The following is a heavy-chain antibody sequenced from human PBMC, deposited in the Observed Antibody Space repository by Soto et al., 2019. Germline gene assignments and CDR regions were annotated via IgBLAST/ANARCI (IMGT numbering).Heavy chain of an antibody. J-gene: IGHJ3*02. D-gene: IGHD1-26*01. CDR1: GLTFSNAW. CDR2: INSDGIRT. Sequence: EVQLVESGGGLVKPGGSLRLSCAASGLTFSNAWMSWVRQAPGKGLEWVGRINSDGIRTSYADSVKGRFTISSDNAKNTLYLQMNSLRAEDTAVYYCARDGGGGYSRDALDILGQGTMVTVAS. V-gene: IGHV3-74*01. CDR3: ARDGGGGYSRDALDI.